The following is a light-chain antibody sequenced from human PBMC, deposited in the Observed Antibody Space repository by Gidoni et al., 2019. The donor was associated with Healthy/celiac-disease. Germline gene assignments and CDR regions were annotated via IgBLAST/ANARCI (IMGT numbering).Light chain of an antibody. CDR3: QQYGSSPT. CDR1: QSVSSSY. CDR2: GAS. V-gene: IGKV3-20*01. J-gene: IGKJ1*01. Sequence: ERVLTQSPGTLSLSPGERATLSCRASQSVSSSYLAWYQQKPGQAPRLLIYGASSRATGIPYRFSGSGSGTDFTLTISRLEPEDFAVYYCQQYGSSPTFGQXTKVEIK.